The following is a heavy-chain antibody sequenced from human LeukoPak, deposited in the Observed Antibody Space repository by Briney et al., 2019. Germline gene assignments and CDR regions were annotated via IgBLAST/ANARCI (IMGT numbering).Heavy chain of an antibody. CDR2: IYYSGST. Sequence: SETLSLTCTVSGGSISSYYWSWIRQPPGKGLEWIGYIYYSGSTNYNPSLKSRVTISVDTSKNQFSLKLSSVTAADTAVYYCARGFPRERYFDLWGRGTLVTVSS. CDR1: GGSISSYY. J-gene: IGHJ2*01. D-gene: IGHD1-26*01. CDR3: ARGFPRERYFDL. V-gene: IGHV4-59*01.